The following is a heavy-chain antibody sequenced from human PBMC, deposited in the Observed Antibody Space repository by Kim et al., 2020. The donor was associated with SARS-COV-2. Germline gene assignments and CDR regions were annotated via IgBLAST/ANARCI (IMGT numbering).Heavy chain of an antibody. D-gene: IGHD3-9*01. V-gene: IGHV1-69*13. CDR2: IIPIFGTA. Sequence: SVKVSCKASGGTFSSYAISWVRQAPGQGLEWMGGIIPIFGTANYAQKFQGRVTITADESTSTAYMELSSLRSEDTAVYYCALLGSITIFLTGAPLDYWGQGTLVTVSS. CDR3: ALLGSITIFLTGAPLDY. J-gene: IGHJ4*02. CDR1: GGTFSSYA.